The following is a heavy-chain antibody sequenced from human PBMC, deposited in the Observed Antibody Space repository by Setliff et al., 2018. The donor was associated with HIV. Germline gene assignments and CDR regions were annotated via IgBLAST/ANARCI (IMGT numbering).Heavy chain of an antibody. J-gene: IGHJ5*01. CDR2: IYPDDSDT. D-gene: IGHD1-26*01. Sequence: GESLKISCKGSGFTFTDYWIGWVRQMPEKGLEWMGIIYPDDSDTRYSPSFQGQVTLSADKSINTTYLQWSSLKASDTAMYYRATLVGTNGVVWFDPWGQGTLVTVSS. CDR1: GFTFTDYW. CDR3: ATLVGTNGVVWFDP. V-gene: IGHV5-51*01.